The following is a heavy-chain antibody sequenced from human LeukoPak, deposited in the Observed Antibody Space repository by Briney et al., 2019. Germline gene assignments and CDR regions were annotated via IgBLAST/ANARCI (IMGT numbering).Heavy chain of an antibody. CDR1: GGSISSYY. J-gene: IGHJ3*02. Sequence: PSETLSLTCTVSGGSISSYYWTWIRQPPGKGLEWIGYIHYSGSTNYKASLKSRVTRSVDKSKNQFSLKLSSVTAADTAVYYCGSSSGWYPPHDAFDIWGQGTMVTVSS. CDR3: GSSSGWYPPHDAFDI. CDR2: IHYSGST. V-gene: IGHV4-59*12. D-gene: IGHD6-19*01.